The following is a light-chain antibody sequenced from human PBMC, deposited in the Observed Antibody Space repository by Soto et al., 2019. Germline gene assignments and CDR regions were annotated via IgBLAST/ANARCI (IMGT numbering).Light chain of an antibody. J-gene: IGLJ1*01. V-gene: IGLV1-44*01. CDR2: NNN. CDR3: AAWDDNLNGYV. CDR1: SYNIGSRT. Sequence: QSVLTQTPSASGTPGQRVTISCSGSSYNIGSRTVSWYQHLPGTAPKLLIYNNNQRPSGVPDRLPGSKSGTSASLAISRLQSEDEADYYCAAWDDNLNGYVFGTGTKVTVL.